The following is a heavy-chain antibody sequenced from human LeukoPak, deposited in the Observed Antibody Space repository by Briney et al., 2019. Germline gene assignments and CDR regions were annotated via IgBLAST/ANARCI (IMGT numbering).Heavy chain of an antibody. V-gene: IGHV3-11*01. CDR1: RFTFSDYY. J-gene: IGHJ4*02. D-gene: IGHD5-18*01. CDR2: ISSSGSTI. CDR3: ARVAAMVGYYFDY. Sequence: GGSLRLSCSASRFTFSDYYMSWIRQAAGKGLAWVSYISSSGSTIYYADSVKGRFTISRDNAKNSLYLQMNSLRAEDTAVYYCARVAAMVGYYFDYWGQGTLVTVSS.